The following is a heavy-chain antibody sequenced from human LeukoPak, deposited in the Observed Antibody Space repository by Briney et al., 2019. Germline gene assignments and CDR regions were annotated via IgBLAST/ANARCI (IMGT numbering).Heavy chain of an antibody. Sequence: SGPTLVNPTQTLTLTCTFSGFSLSTSGVGVGWIRQPPGKALEWLALIYWNDDKRYSPSLKSRLTITKDTSKNQVVLTMTNTDPVDTATYYCVHRPDYCSSTSCYYFDYWGQGTLVTVSS. V-gene: IGHV2-5*01. D-gene: IGHD2-2*01. CDR1: GFSLSTSGVG. CDR2: IYWNDDK. J-gene: IGHJ4*02. CDR3: VHRPDYCSSTSCYYFDY.